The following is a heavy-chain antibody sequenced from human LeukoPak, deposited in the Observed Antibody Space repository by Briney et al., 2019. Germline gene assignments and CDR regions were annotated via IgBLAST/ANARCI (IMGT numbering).Heavy chain of an antibody. CDR1: GGSFSGYY. Sequence: SETLSLTCAVYGGSFSGYYWSWIRQPPGKGLEWIGEINHSGSTNYNPSLKSRVTISVDTSKNQFSLKLSSVTAADTAVYYCARRDITVTTGGNFDYWGQGTLVTVSS. CDR3: ARRDITVTTGGNFDY. V-gene: IGHV4-34*01. J-gene: IGHJ4*02. D-gene: IGHD4-17*01. CDR2: INHSGST.